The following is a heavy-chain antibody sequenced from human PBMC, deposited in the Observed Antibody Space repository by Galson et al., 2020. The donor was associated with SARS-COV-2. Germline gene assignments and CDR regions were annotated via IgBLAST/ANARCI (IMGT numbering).Heavy chain of an antibody. D-gene: IGHD6-13*01. V-gene: IGHV3-11*01. CDR1: GFTFSDYY. CDR3: ARDGGHSSSWYYFDY. Sequence: GESLKISCAASGFTFSDYYMSWIRQAPGKGLEWVSYISSSGSTIYYADSVKGRFTISRDNAKNSLYLQMNSLRAEDMAVYYCARDGGHSSSWYYFDYWGQGTLVTVSS. CDR2: ISSSGSTI. J-gene: IGHJ4*02.